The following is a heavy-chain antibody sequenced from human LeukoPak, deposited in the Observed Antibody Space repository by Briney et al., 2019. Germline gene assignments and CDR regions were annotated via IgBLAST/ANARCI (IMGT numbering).Heavy chain of an antibody. Sequence: KTSETLSLTCTVSGGSISSSSYYWGWIRQPPGKGLEWIGSIYYSGSTYYNPSLKSRVTISVDTSKNQFSLKLSSVTAADTAVYYCARLERRGDYGLDYWGQGTLVTVSS. CDR3: ARLERRGDYGLDY. V-gene: IGHV4-39*01. J-gene: IGHJ4*02. CDR2: IYYSGST. D-gene: IGHD4-17*01. CDR1: GGSISSSSYY.